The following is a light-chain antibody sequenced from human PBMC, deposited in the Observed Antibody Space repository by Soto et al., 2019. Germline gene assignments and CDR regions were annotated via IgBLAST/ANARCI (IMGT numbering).Light chain of an antibody. CDR1: QSTNTY. V-gene: IGKV3-11*01. J-gene: IGKJ4*01. CDR2: DAS. CDR3: QQRSSWLT. Sequence: EIVLTQSPATLSLSPGERATLSCRASQSTNTYLAWYQQRPGRAPRLLIYDASNRATGVPARFSGSGSGTDFTLTISSLEPEDFAVYYCQQRSSWLTFGGGTTVEIK.